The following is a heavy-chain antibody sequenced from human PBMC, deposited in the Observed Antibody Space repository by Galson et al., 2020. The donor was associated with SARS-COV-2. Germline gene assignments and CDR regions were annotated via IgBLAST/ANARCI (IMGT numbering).Heavy chain of an antibody. CDR1: GFTFSSYS. J-gene: IGHJ4*02. Sequence: GGSLRLSCAASGFTFSSYSMNWVRQAPGKGLEWVSSISSSSSYIYYADSVKGRFTISRDNAKNSLYLQMNSLRAEDTAVYYCARVPSDYSNYRFDYWGQGTLVTVSS. CDR3: ARVPSDYSNYRFDY. CDR2: ISSSSSYI. V-gene: IGHV3-21*01. D-gene: IGHD4-4*01.